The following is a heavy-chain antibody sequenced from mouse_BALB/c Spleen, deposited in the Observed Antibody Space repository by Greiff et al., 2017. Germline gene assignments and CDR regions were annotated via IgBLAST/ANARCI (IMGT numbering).Heavy chain of an antibody. CDR3: TRWGGNYNAMDY. CDR2: INPSNGGT. V-gene: IGHV1S81*02. Sequence: QVQLQQSGAELVKPGASVKLSCKASGYTFTSYYMYWVKQRPGQGLEWIGEINPSNGGTNFNEKFKSKATLTVDKSSSTAYMQLSSLTSEDSAVYYCTRWGGNYNAMDYWGQGTSVTVSS. CDR1: GYTFTSYY. J-gene: IGHJ4*01. D-gene: IGHD2-1*01.